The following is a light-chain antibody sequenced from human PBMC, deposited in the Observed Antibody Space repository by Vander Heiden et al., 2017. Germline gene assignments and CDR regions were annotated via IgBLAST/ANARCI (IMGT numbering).Light chain of an antibody. J-gene: IGLJ3*02. CDR3: AAWDDSLNGWV. V-gene: IGLV1-44*01. CDR2: SNN. CDR1: SSNIGSNT. Sequence: HSVLTQPTSASGTPGQRVTISCSGSSSNIGSNTVNWYQQLPGTAPELLIYSNNQRPSGVPDRFSGSKSGTSASLAISGLQSEDEADYYCAAWDDSLNGWVFGGGTKLTVL.